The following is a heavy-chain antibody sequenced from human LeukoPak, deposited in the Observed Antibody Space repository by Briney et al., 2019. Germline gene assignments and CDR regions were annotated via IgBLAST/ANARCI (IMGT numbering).Heavy chain of an antibody. D-gene: IGHD6-6*01. J-gene: IGHJ4*02. Sequence: GGSLRLSCAASGFTFSSYNMNWVRQAPGKGLEWVSSISSSSSYIYYADSVKGRFTISRDNAKNSLYLQMNSLRAEDTAVYYCARAKVAAREYYFDYWGQGTLVTVSS. CDR2: ISSSSSYI. CDR3: ARAKVAAREYYFDY. V-gene: IGHV3-21*01. CDR1: GFTFSSYN.